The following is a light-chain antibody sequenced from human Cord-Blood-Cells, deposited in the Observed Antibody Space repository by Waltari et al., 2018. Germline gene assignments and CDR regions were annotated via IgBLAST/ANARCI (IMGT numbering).Light chain of an antibody. Sequence: DVVMTQSPLSLPVTLGQPASISCRYCPSLVYSDGNTYLNWFQQRPGQSPRRLIYKVSNRDSGVPDRFGGSGSGTDFTLKISRVEAEDVGVYYCMQGTHWPVYTFGQGTKLEIK. J-gene: IGKJ2*01. CDR1: PSLVYSDGNTY. V-gene: IGKV2-30*01. CDR3: MQGTHWPVYT. CDR2: KVS.